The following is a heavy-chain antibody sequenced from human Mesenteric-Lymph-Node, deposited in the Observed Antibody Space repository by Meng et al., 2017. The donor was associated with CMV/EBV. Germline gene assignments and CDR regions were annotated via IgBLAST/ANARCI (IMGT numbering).Heavy chain of an antibody. CDR3: ARAESGGNWGSFDY. V-gene: IGHV4-31*03. CDR1: GGSVSSTNYY. D-gene: IGHD4-23*01. J-gene: IGHJ4*02. Sequence: SETLSLTCSVSGGSVSSTNYYWSWIRQRPGRGLEWIGYIYNSGSTVYNPSLESRLTISPDSSDNQFSLRLDSVTAADTAVYYCARAESGGNWGSFDYWGPGILVTVSS. CDR2: IYNSGST.